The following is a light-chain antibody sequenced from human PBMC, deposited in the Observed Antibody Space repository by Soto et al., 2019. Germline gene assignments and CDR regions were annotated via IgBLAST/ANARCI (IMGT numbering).Light chain of an antibody. Sequence: DIQMTQSPSSLSESAGDRVTITCWASQGISTYLNWHQQKPGKAPKLLIYAASSLQSGVPSRFSGSGSETDFTLTISSLQPEDFATYSCQQSYSTTWTFGQGTKVEIQ. V-gene: IGKV1-39*01. CDR3: QQSYSTTWT. J-gene: IGKJ1*01. CDR2: AAS. CDR1: QGISTY.